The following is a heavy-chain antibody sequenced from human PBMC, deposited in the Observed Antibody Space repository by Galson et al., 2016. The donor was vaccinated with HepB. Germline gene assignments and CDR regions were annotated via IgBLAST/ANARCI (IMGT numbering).Heavy chain of an antibody. CDR3: ARGDRHSSSRWGFDY. D-gene: IGHD6-13*01. CDR1: GFTFSDYY. Sequence: SLRLSCAASGFTFSDYYMHWIRQAPGKGLEWVSYISSSGSYIYYADSVKGRFTISRDNAKNSLYLQMDSLRAEDTAVYYCARGDRHSSSRWGFDYWGQGTLVTVSS. J-gene: IGHJ4*02. V-gene: IGHV3-11*01. CDR2: ISSSGSYI.